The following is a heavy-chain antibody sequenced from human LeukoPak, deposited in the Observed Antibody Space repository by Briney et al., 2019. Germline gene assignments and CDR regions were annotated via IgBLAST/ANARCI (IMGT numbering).Heavy chain of an antibody. CDR3: TTDKAGAIDY. D-gene: IGHD1-26*01. CDR1: GFTFSNAW. CDR2: IKSKTDGGTT. V-gene: IGHV3-15*01. Sequence: GGSLRFSCAASGFTFSNAWMSWVRQAPGKGLEWVGRIKSKTDGGTTDYAAPVKGRFTNSRDDSKNTLYLRMNSLKTEDTAVYYCTTDKAGAIDYWGQGTLVTVSS. J-gene: IGHJ4*02.